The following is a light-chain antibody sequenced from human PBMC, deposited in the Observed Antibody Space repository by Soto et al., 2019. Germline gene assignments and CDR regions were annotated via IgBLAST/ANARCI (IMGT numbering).Light chain of an antibody. Sequence: QSVLTQPPSVSGAPGQRVTISCTGSSSNIGAGYDVHWYQQLPGTAPKLLISGNSNRPSGVPDRFSGSKSGTSASLAITGLQAEDQADYYCATSDDSLNPLYVFGTGTKVTVL. CDR1: SSNIGAGYD. V-gene: IGLV1-40*01. CDR3: ATSDDSLNPLYV. J-gene: IGLJ1*01. CDR2: GNS.